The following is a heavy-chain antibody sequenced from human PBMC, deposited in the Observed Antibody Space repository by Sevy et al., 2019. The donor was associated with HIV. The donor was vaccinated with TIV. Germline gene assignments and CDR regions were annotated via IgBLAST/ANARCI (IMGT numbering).Heavy chain of an antibody. CDR2: ISSSSSYI. CDR3: AREKLGVGYSSGWRYFDL. V-gene: IGHV3-21*01. J-gene: IGHJ2*01. Sequence: GGSLRLSCAASGFTFSSYSMNWVRQAPGKGLEWVSSISSSSSYIYYAHSVKGRFTISRDNAKNSLYLQMNSLRAEDTAVYYCAREKLGVGYSSGWRYFDLWGRGTLVTVSS. CDR1: GFTFSSYS. D-gene: IGHD6-19*01.